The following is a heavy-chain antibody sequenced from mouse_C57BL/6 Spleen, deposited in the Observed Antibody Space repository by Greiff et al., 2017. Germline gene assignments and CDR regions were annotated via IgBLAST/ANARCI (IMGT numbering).Heavy chain of an antibody. CDR2: INPYNGDT. D-gene: IGHD2-2*01. Sequence: VQLKQSGPELVKPGDSVKISCKASGYSFTGYFMNWVMQSHGKSLEWIGRINPYNGDTFYNQKFKGKATLTVDKSSSTAHMELRSLTSEDSAVYDCARGPLGLRTYYFDYWGQGTTLTVSS. CDR3: ARGPLGLRTYYFDY. J-gene: IGHJ2*01. V-gene: IGHV1-20*01. CDR1: GYSFTGYF.